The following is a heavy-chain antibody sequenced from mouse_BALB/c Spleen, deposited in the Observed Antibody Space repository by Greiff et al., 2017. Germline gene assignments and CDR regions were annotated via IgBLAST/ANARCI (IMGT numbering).Heavy chain of an antibody. D-gene: IGHD2-2*01. Sequence: QVQLKESGAELVRPGTSVKVSCKASGYAFTNYLIEWVKQRPGQGLEWIGVINPGSGGTNYNEKFKGKATLTADKSSSTAYMQLSSLTSDDSAVYFCARSRGIGYDVHYAMDYWGQGTSVTVSS. V-gene: IGHV1-54*01. CDR1: GYAFTNYL. CDR3: ARSRGIGYDVHYAMDY. J-gene: IGHJ4*01. CDR2: INPGSGGT.